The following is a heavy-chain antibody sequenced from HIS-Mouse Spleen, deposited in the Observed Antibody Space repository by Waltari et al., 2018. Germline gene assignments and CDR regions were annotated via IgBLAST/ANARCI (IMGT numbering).Heavy chain of an antibody. V-gene: IGHV4-39*07. J-gene: IGHJ2*01. CDR1: GGSIRSSSYY. D-gene: IGHD6-13*01. Sequence: QLQLQESGPGLVKPSETLSLTCTVSGGSIRSSSYYWGWTLQPPGKGLEWIGSIYYSGSTYYNPSLKSRVTISVDTSKNQFSLKLSSVTAADTAVYYCAREIPYSSSWYDWYFDLWGRGTLVTVSS. CDR3: AREIPYSSSWYDWYFDL. CDR2: IYYSGST.